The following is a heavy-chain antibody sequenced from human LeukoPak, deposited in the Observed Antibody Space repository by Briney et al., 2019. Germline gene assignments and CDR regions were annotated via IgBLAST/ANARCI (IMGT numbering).Heavy chain of an antibody. CDR1: GGTFSSYA. CDR2: IIPIFGTA. J-gene: IGHJ5*02. D-gene: IGHD4-17*01. V-gene: IGHV1-69*05. Sequence: SVKVSCKASGGTFSSYAISWVRQAPGQGLEWMGGIIPIFGTANYAQKFQGRVTITTDESTNTAYMELSSLRSEDTAVYYCARGEGTVTTLPSWFDPWGQGTLVTVSS. CDR3: ARGEGTVTTLPSWFDP.